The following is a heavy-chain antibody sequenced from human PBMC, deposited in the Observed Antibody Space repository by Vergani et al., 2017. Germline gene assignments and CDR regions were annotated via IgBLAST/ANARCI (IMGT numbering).Heavy chain of an antibody. J-gene: IGHJ4*02. D-gene: IGHD3-22*01. Sequence: EVQVVESGGGLIKPGGSLRLSCVVSGITFKNAWINWVRQAPGKGLEWIGRIRSKNDGGTADYAAPLKGRFTISRDDSKDSAFLLVNNLKTEDTAIYYCAGPQGTSAYYYGWLDYWGQGILVTVSS. CDR3: AGPQGTSAYYYGWLDY. V-gene: IGHV3-15*01. CDR2: IRSKNDGGTA. CDR1: GITFKNAW.